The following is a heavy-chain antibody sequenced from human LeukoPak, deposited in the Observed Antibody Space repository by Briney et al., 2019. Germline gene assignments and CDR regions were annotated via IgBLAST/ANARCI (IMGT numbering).Heavy chain of an antibody. CDR1: GYTFTGYY. CDR3: ARDSYIGWELPYYYYYMDV. D-gene: IGHD1-26*01. V-gene: IGHV1-2*02. J-gene: IGHJ6*03. Sequence: ASVKVSCKASGYTFTGYYMHWVRQAPGQGLEWMGWINPNSGGTNYAQKFQGRVTMTRDTSISTAYMELSRLRSDDTAVYYCARDSYIGWELPYYYYYMDVWGKGTTVTVSS. CDR2: INPNSGGT.